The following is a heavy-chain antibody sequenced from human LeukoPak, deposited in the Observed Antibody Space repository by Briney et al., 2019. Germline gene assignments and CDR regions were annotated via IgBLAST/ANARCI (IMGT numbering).Heavy chain of an antibody. V-gene: IGHV1-69*05. CDR2: IIPIFGTA. Sequence: SVKVSCKASGGTFSSYAISWVRQAPGQGLEWMGGIIPIFGTANYAQKLQGRVTMTTDTSTSTAYMELRSLRSDDTAVYYCARDRYYPLDYWGQGTLVTVSS. D-gene: IGHD3-10*01. CDR3: ARDRYYPLDY. CDR1: GGTFSSYA. J-gene: IGHJ4*02.